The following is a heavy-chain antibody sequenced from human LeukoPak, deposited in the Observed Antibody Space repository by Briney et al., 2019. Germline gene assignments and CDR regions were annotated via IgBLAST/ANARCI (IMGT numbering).Heavy chain of an antibody. Sequence: SETLSLTCAVYGGSFSGYYWSWIRQPPGKGLEWIGEINHSGSTNYNPSLKSRVTISVDTSKNQFSLKLSSVTAADTAVYYCARETTYYYDSSGYHDAFDICGQGTMVTVSS. CDR3: ARETTYYYDSSGYHDAFDI. CDR2: INHSGST. CDR1: GGSFSGYY. D-gene: IGHD3-22*01. J-gene: IGHJ3*02. V-gene: IGHV4-34*01.